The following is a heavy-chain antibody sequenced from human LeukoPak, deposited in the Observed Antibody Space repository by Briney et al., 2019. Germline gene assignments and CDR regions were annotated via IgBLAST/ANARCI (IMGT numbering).Heavy chain of an antibody. Sequence: SETLSLTCAVSGGSISSTNWWSWVRQSPGKGLEWIGRIYISGSTNYNPSLKSRVTISVDTSKNQFSLKLSSVTAADTAVYYCARDRRRDGYNPSYYYFYYMDVWGKGTTVTISS. CDR1: GGSISSTNW. J-gene: IGHJ6*03. V-gene: IGHV4-4*02. CDR2: IYISGST. D-gene: IGHD5-24*01. CDR3: ARDRRRDGYNPSYYYFYYMDV.